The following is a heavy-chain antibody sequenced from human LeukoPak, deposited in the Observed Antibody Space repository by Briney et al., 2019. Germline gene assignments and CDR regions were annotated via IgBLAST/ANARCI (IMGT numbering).Heavy chain of an antibody. CDR1: GSIFTSYW. CDR3: ARHILARYTYSYDGMDV. CDR2: IYPGDSDT. V-gene: IGHV5-51*01. J-gene: IGHJ6*02. Sequence: GASLEISCKVSGSIFTSYWIGWVRQMPGKGLEWMGIIYPGDSDTRYSPSFQGQVTISADKSISTAYLQWSSLKASDSAMYYCARHILARYTYSYDGMDVWGQGTTVTVSS. D-gene: IGHD5-18*01.